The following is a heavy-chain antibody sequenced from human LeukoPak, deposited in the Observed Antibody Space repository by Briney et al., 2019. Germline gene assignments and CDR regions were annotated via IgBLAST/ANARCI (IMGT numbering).Heavy chain of an antibody. CDR3: ARGGNYWPQWWFDP. V-gene: IGHV4-59*01. CDR1: GGSISSYY. J-gene: IGHJ5*02. Sequence: SETLSLTCTVSGGSISSYYWSWLRQPPGKGLEWIGYIYYTGSTSYNPSLKSRVTMSLDASKNQFSLELNSVTPADTAVYYCARGGNYWPQWWFDPWGRGTLVSVSS. D-gene: IGHD1-26*01. CDR2: IYYTGST.